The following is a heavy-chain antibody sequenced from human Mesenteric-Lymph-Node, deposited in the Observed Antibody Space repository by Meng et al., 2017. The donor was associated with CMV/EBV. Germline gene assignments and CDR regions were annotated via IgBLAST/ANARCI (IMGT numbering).Heavy chain of an antibody. J-gene: IGHJ5*02. V-gene: IGHV4-39*07. Sequence: GSLRLSCTVSGGSMSTDNYYWGWIRQPPGKGLEWIGIIYYTWSTYYNPSLKSRVTISVDTSKNQFSLKLNSVTAADTAVYFCARDSSRLYNHWGQGTLVTVSS. D-gene: IGHD3-16*02. CDR2: IYYTWST. CDR1: GGSMSTDNYY. CDR3: ARDSSRLYNH.